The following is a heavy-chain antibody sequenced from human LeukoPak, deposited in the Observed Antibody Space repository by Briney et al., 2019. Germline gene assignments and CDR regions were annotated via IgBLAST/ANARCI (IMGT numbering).Heavy chain of an antibody. Sequence: GGSLRLSCAASGFTFSSYSMNWVRQAPGKRLEWVSSISSSSSYIYYADSVKGRFTISRDNAKNSLYLQMNSLRAEDTAVYYCARDRGGFLEWLLNPKDAFDIWGQGTMVTVSS. CDR2: ISSSSSYI. CDR3: ARDRGGFLEWLLNPKDAFDI. V-gene: IGHV3-21*01. J-gene: IGHJ3*02. CDR1: GFTFSSYS. D-gene: IGHD3-3*01.